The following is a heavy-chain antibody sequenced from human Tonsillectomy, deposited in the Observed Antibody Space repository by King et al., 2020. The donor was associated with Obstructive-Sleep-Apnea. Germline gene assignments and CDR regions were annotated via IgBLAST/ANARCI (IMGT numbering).Heavy chain of an antibody. CDR1: GFTFRSYA. D-gene: IGHD3-9*01. CDR2: ISGSGGST. CDR3: AKDSMDYDILTGPVDY. J-gene: IGHJ4*02. Sequence: VQLVESGGGLVQPGGSLSLRLSCAGSGFTFRSYAMSWVRQAPGKGLEWVSGISGSGGSTYYADSVKGRFTISRDNSKNTLYLQMNSLRAEDTAVYYCAKDSMDYDILTGPVDYWGQGTLVTVSS. V-gene: IGHV3-23*04.